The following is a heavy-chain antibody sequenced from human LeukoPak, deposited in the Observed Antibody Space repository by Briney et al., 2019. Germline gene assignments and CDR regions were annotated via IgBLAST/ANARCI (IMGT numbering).Heavy chain of an antibody. CDR3: AKATYASSWNLYFDY. CDR1: GFSFSSYA. Sequence: GGSLRLSCATSGFSFSSYAVNWVRQAPGKGLEWVSCISGSGGNTYYADSVKGRFTISRDNSKNTLYLQMNSLRAEDTAVYYCAKATYASSWNLYFDYWGQGTLVTVSS. CDR2: ISGSGGNT. D-gene: IGHD6-13*01. V-gene: IGHV3-23*01. J-gene: IGHJ4*02.